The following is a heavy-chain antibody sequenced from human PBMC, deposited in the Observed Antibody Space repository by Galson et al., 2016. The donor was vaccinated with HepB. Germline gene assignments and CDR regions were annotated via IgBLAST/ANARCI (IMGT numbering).Heavy chain of an antibody. CDR3: AKDRLAAPYYYYVMDV. Sequence: SLRLSCAASGFTFSNYGMHWVRQVPGKGLEWVALISYDGINSYYADSLKGRFTISRDNSKNTLYLQMNSLRAEDTGVYYCAKDRLAAPYYYYVMDVWGQGTTVTVSS. CDR2: ISYDGINS. CDR1: GFTFSNYG. V-gene: IGHV3-30*18. D-gene: IGHD3-10*01. J-gene: IGHJ6*02.